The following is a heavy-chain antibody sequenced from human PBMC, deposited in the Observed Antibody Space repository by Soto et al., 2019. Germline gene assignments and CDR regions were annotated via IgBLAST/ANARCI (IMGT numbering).Heavy chain of an antibody. J-gene: IGHJ6*02. CDR1: GGTFSSYA. D-gene: IGHD2-2*01. Sequence: SVTFSCTASGGTFSSYAISWVRQAPGQGLEWMGGIIPIFGTANYAKKFQGRVTLTADESTRRAHMELSSLRSEDTAVYYCAREVPAARGYYYYGMDVWGQGTTVTVSS. CDR2: IIPIFGTA. CDR3: AREVPAARGYYYYGMDV. V-gene: IGHV1-69*01.